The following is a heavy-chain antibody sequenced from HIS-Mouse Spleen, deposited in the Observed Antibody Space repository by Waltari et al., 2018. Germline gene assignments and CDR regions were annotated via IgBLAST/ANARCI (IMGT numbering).Heavy chain of an antibody. J-gene: IGHJ2*01. CDR1: GGSIRSSSYY. CDR3: AREIPYSSSWYDWYFDL. Sequence: QLQLQESGPGLVKPSEPLSLTCTVSGGSIRSSSYYWGWIRQPPGKGLEWIGSIYYSGSTYYNPSLKSRVTISVDTSKNQCSLKLSSVTAADTAVYYCAREIPYSSSWYDWYFDLWGRGTLVTVSS. CDR2: IYYSGST. V-gene: IGHV4-39*07. D-gene: IGHD6-13*01.